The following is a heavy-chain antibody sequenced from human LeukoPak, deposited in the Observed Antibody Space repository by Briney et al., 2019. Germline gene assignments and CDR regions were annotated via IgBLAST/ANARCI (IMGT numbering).Heavy chain of an antibody. CDR2: IWHDGSHK. CDR3: AREIFGSGSYPYF. V-gene: IGHV3-33*01. D-gene: IGHD3-10*01. CDR1: GFAFNTYA. Sequence: GGSLRVSCAASGFAFNTYAMHCVRQAPGQGLEWVALIWHDGSHKFYSNSVRGQFTISRDNSKNTVSLQMNNLRPEDTAVYYCAREIFGSGSYPYFWGQGTLVTVSS. J-gene: IGHJ4*02.